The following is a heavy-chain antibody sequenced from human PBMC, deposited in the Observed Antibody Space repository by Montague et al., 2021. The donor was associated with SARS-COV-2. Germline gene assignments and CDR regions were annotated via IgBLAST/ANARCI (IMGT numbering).Heavy chain of an antibody. Sequence: SLRLSCAASGFTFSSYEMNWVRQAPGKGLEWVSYISPSGRTIYYADSVKGRFTISRDNAKNTLYLQLNSLRDEDTAVYYCAKEGVVVGADGFDYWGQGTMVIASS. CDR1: GFTFSSYE. V-gene: IGHV3-48*03. CDR2: ISPSGRTI. CDR3: AKEGVVVGADGFDY. J-gene: IGHJ3*01. D-gene: IGHD3-22*01.